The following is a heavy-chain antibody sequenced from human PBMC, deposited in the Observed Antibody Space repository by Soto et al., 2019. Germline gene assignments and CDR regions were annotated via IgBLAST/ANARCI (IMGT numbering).Heavy chain of an antibody. J-gene: IGHJ4*02. CDR3: ATGSGSYIDY. V-gene: IGHV1-69*12. CDR1: GGTFSSYA. Sequence: QVQLVQSGAEVKKPGSSVKVSCKASGGTFSSYAISWVRQAPGQGLEWMGGIIPIFGTANYAQKFQGRVKMTGDESTSTAYMEMSSVRSADTAVYYCATGSGSYIDYWGQGTLVTVSS. CDR2: IIPIFGTA. D-gene: IGHD3-10*01.